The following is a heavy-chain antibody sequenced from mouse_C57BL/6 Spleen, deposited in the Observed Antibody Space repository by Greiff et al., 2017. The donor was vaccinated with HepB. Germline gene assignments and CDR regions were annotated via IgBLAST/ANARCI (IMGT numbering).Heavy chain of an antibody. D-gene: IGHD2-4*01. CDR3: AGYEGPYDYDGEGFDY. CDR1: GYTFTSYW. CDR2: IDPNSGGT. Sequence: LQQPGAELVKPGASVKLSCKASGYTFTSYWMHWVKQRPGRGLEWIGRIDPNSGGTKYNEKFKSKATLTVDKPSSTAYMQLSSLTSEDSAVYYCAGYEGPYDYDGEGFDYWGQGTTLTVSS. V-gene: IGHV1-72*01. J-gene: IGHJ2*01.